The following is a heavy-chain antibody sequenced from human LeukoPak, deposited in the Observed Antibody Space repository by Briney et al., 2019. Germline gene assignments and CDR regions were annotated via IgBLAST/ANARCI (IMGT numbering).Heavy chain of an antibody. CDR2: ISGSGGDT. J-gene: IGHJ6*04. Sequence: GGTLRLSCAASGFTFSSYSMSWVRPAPGKGLEWVSVISGSGGDTFYADSVKGRFTISRDNSKNTLYLQMNSLRVEDTAVYYCAELGITMIGGVWGKGTTVTISS. CDR3: AELGITMIGGV. V-gene: IGHV3-23*01. CDR1: GFTFSSYS. D-gene: IGHD3-10*02.